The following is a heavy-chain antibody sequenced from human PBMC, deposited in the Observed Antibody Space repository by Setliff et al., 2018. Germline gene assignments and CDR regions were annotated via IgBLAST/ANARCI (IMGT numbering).Heavy chain of an antibody. Sequence: ASVKVSCKASGYTFTSYDINWVRQATGQGLEWMGWMNPNSGNTGYAQKFQGRVTMTRNTSISTAYMELSSLRPEDTAVYYCARQDNWNYVLRSWGQGTLVTVSS. J-gene: IGHJ4*02. D-gene: IGHD1-7*01. CDR1: GYTFTSYD. CDR2: MNPNSGNT. CDR3: ARQDNWNYVLRS. V-gene: IGHV1-8*02.